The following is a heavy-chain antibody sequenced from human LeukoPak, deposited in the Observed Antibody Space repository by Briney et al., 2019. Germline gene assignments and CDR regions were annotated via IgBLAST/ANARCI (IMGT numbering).Heavy chain of an antibody. CDR2: ISSSSSYI. CDR3: ARDLSWGRGIAVAATPDYYYYYMDV. Sequence: GGSLRLSCAASAFTFSSYGMSWVRQAPGKGLEWVSSISSSSSYIYYADSVKGRFTISRDNAKNSLYLQMNSLRAEDTAVYYCARDLSWGRGIAVAATPDYYYYYMDVWGKGTTVTVSS. J-gene: IGHJ6*03. D-gene: IGHD6-19*01. CDR1: AFTFSSYG. V-gene: IGHV3-21*01.